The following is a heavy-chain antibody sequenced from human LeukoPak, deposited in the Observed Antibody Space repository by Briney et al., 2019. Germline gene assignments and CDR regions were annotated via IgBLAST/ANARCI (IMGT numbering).Heavy chain of an antibody. CDR2: IASSGSTI. D-gene: IGHD3-22*01. Sequence: GGSLRLSFSASGFTFSNYVMNWVRQAPGKGLEWVSYIASSGSTIYYADSVKGRFTISRDNAKSSLYLQMNSLRADDTAVYYCATSRGYFFRWFQHWGQGTLVTVSS. J-gene: IGHJ1*01. V-gene: IGHV3-48*03. CDR3: ATSRGYFFRWFQH. CDR1: GFTFSNYV.